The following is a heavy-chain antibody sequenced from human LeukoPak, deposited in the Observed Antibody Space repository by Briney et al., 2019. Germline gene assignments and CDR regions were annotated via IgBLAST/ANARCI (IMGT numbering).Heavy chain of an antibody. D-gene: IGHD3-3*01. V-gene: IGHV1-69*13. J-gene: IGHJ6*03. CDR1: GYTFTGYY. CDR2: IIPIFGTA. Sequence: RASVKVSRKASGYTFTGYYMHWVRQAPGQGLEWMGGIIPIFGTANYAQKFQGRVTITADESTSTAYMELSSLRSEDTAVYYCARDLPADFSRDYYYYMDVWGKGTTVTVSS. CDR3: ARDLPADFSRDYYYYMDV.